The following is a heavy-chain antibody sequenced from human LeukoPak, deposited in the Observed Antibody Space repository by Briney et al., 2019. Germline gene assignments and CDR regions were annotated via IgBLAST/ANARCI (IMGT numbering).Heavy chain of an antibody. D-gene: IGHD3-3*01. CDR3: ARGFYDFWSGYYKFHYYYYMDV. Sequence: SETLSLTCTVSGGSISSYYWSWIRQPPGKGLEWIGYIYYSGSTNYNPSLKSRVTISVDTSKNQFSLKLSSVTAADTAVYYCARGFYDFWSGYYKFHYYYYMDVWGKGTTVTVSS. J-gene: IGHJ6*03. CDR1: GGSISSYY. V-gene: IGHV4-59*01. CDR2: IYYSGST.